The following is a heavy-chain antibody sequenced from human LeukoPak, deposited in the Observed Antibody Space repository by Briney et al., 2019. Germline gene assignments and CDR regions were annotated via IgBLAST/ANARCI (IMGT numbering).Heavy chain of an antibody. CDR2: ISYDGSNK. J-gene: IGHJ4*02. CDR1: GFTFSDYY. CDR3: AKERSYYGSGSYFNY. Sequence: GGSLRLSCAASGFTFSDYYMSWIRQAPGKGLEWVAVISYDGSNKYYADSVKSRFTISRDNSKNTLYLQMNSLRAEDTAVYYCAKERSYYGSGSYFNYWGQGTLVTVSS. D-gene: IGHD3-10*01. V-gene: IGHV3-30*18.